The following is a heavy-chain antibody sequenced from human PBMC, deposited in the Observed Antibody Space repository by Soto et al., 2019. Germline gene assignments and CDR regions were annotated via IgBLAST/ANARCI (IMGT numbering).Heavy chain of an antibody. CDR3: ARGHSITIFGVVIGPFDY. V-gene: IGHV4-61*01. CDR2: IYYSGST. D-gene: IGHD3-3*01. Sequence: SETLSLTCTVSGGSVSSGSYYWSWIRQPPGKGLEWIGYIYYSGSTNYNPSLKSRVTISVDTSKNQFSLKLSSVTAADTAVYYCARGHSITIFGVVIGPFDYWGQGTLVTVSS. CDR1: GGSVSSGSYY. J-gene: IGHJ4*02.